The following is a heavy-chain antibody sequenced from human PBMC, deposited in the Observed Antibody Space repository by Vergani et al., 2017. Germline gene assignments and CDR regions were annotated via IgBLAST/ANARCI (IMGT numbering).Heavy chain of an antibody. CDR3: ARVCRRITMIGQRNNRFDP. Sequence: QVQLQQWGAGLLKPSETLSLTCAVYGGSFSGYYWSWIRQPPGKGLEWIGEINHSGSTNYNPSLKSRVTISVDTSKNQFSLKLSSVTAADTAVYYCARVCRRITMIGQRNNRFDPWGQGTLVTVSS. CDR1: GGSFSGYY. V-gene: IGHV4-34*01. CDR2: INHSGST. D-gene: IGHD3-10*02. J-gene: IGHJ5*02.